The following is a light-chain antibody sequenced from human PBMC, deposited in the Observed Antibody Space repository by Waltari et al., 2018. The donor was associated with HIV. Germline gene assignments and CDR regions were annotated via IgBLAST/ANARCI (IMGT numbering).Light chain of an antibody. CDR1: QSVLYSSNNQNY. V-gene: IGKV4-1*01. CDR3: QQYYSTPPT. J-gene: IGKJ3*01. CDR2: WAS. Sequence: DIVMTHSPDSLALSLAERATINCKSSQSVLYSSNNQNYLAWYQQKQGQPPKLLIYWASTREAGVPDRFSGSGSGTDFTLTISSLQAEDVAVYYCQQYYSTPPTFGPGTKVDIK.